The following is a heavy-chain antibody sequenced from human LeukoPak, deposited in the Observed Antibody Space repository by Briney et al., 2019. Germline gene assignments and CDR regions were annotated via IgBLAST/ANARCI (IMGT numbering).Heavy chain of an antibody. Sequence: PGGSLRLYCAAPGFTFRNYAIYWVRQAPGKGLEWVSGISGSGGDTYFADSVKGRFTISRDHSKNTVFLQMDSLRAEDAAVYYCAKTTAGNSSGRYPGWPVDYWGQGTLVTVSS. CDR1: GFTFRNYA. D-gene: IGHD6-19*01. CDR3: AKTTAGNSSGRYPGWPVDY. V-gene: IGHV3-23*01. CDR2: ISGSGGDT. J-gene: IGHJ4*02.